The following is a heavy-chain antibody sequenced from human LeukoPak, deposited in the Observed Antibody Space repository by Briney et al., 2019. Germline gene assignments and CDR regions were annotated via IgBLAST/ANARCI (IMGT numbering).Heavy chain of an antibody. CDR3: ARDLRVSIIRGSFDY. CDR1: GFTFSSYS. CDR2: IKQDGSER. V-gene: IGHV3-7*01. Sequence: GGSLRLSCAASGFTFSSYSMTWVRQAPGKGLEWVASIKQDGSERSYVDSVQGRFTISRDNAKNSLYSQVDSLRIEDTAVYYCARDLRVSIIRGSFDYWGQGTLVSVSS. D-gene: IGHD3-10*01. J-gene: IGHJ4*02.